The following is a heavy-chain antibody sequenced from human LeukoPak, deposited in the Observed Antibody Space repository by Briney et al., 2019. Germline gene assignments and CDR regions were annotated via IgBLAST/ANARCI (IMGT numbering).Heavy chain of an antibody. CDR2: VNPNSGVT. Sequence: ASVKVSSTASGYTFITYYINWVRQAPGQGLEWMGWVNPNSGVTNYVQKFQGWVTMTRDTSISTAYMELSRLRSDDTAVCYCARGSKSHSGSPRAYWGQGTLVTVSS. V-gene: IGHV1-2*04. CDR1: GYTFITYY. D-gene: IGHD1-26*01. J-gene: IGHJ4*02. CDR3: ARGSKSHSGSPRAY.